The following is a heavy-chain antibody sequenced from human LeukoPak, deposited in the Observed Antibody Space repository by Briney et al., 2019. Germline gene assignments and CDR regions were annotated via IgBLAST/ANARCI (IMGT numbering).Heavy chain of an antibody. D-gene: IGHD3-22*01. J-gene: IGHJ4*02. CDR1: GGSFSGYY. CDR2: INHSGST. V-gene: IGHV4-34*01. Sequence: PSETLSLTCAVYGGSFSGYYWSWIRQPPGKGLEWIGEINHSGSTNYNPSLKSRVTISVDTSKNQFSLKLSSVTAADTAVYYCARDRSGYYCLFPFDYWGQGTLVTVSS. CDR3: ARDRSGYYCLFPFDY.